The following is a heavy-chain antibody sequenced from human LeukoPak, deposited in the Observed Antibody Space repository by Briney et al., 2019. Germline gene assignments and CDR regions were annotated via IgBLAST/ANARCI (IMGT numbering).Heavy chain of an antibody. Sequence: GRSLRLSCAASGFTFSSYAMHWVRQAPGKGLEWVAVISYDGSNKYYADSVKGRFTISRDNSKNTLHLQMNSLRAEDTAVYYCARDLYGSGSYWGAFDIWGQGTMVTVSS. CDR3: ARDLYGSGSYWGAFDI. CDR1: GFTFSSYA. V-gene: IGHV3-30*04. D-gene: IGHD3-10*01. J-gene: IGHJ3*02. CDR2: ISYDGSNK.